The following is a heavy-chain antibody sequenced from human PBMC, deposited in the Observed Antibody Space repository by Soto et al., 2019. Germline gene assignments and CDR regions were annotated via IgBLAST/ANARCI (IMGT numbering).Heavy chain of an antibody. V-gene: IGHV1-18*01. J-gene: IGHJ4*02. CDR2: ISAYNGNT. CDR1: GYTFTSYG. Sequence: QVQLVQSGAEVKKPGASVKVSCKASGYTFTSYGITWVRQAPGQGLEWMGWISAYNGNTNYAQKLQGRVTMTTDTTTSNAYLELRSLGAEAAAVYDCARDTAAAGIVDYWSEGTLVTVSS. D-gene: IGHD6-13*01. CDR3: ARDTAAAGIVDY.